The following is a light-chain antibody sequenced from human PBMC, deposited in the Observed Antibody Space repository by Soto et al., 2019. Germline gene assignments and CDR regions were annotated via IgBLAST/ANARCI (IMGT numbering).Light chain of an antibody. Sequence: QSALTQPASVSGSPGQSITVSCTGTSRDVGGYSYVSWYQHHPGKAPKLMIYDVSNRPSGVSNRFSGSKSGNTASLTISGLQAEDEADYYCTSYTSSSTLVVFGGGTKVTVL. V-gene: IGLV2-14*03. CDR2: DVS. CDR3: TSYTSSSTLVV. J-gene: IGLJ2*01. CDR1: SRDVGGYSY.